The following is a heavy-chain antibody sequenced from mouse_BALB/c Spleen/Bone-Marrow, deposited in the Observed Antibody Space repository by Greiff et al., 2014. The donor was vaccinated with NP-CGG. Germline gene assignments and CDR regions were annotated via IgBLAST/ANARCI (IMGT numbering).Heavy chain of an antibody. J-gene: IGHJ1*01. CDR2: IFPGTGTT. CDR1: GYTFTSYW. V-gene: IGHV1S132*01. Sequence: LVESGAELVKPGASVKLSCKTSGYTFTSYWIQWVKQRPGQGLGWIGEIFPGTGTTYYNEKFKGKATLTIDTSSSTAYMQLSSLTSEDSAVYFCAREGSRLRGYFDVWGAGTKVTVSS. D-gene: IGHD1-1*01. CDR3: AREGSRLRGYFDV.